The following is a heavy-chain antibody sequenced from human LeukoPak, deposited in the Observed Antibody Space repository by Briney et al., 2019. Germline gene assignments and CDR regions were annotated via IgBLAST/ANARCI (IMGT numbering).Heavy chain of an antibody. V-gene: IGHV1-69*13. CDR3: ARSKWGSTVTTYGMDV. Sequence: GASVEVSRKASGGTFSSYAISWVRQAPGQGLEWMGGIIPIFGTANYAQKFQGRVTITADESTSTAYMELSSLRSEDTAVYYCARSKWGSTVTTYGMDVWGQGTTVTVSS. J-gene: IGHJ6*02. CDR2: IIPIFGTA. D-gene: IGHD4-17*01. CDR1: GGTFSSYA.